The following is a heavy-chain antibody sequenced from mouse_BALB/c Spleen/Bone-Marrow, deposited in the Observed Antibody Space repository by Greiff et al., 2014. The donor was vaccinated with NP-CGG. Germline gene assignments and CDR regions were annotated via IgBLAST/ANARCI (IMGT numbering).Heavy chain of an antibody. J-gene: IGHJ3*01. CDR2: ILPGSGST. Sequence: LVESGAELMKPGASVKISCKATGYTFSSYWIEWVKQRPGHSLEWIGEILPGSGSTNYNEKFKGKATFTADTSSNTAYMQLSSLTSEDSAVYYCARRGYDGAYWGQGTLVTVSA. D-gene: IGHD2-14*01. V-gene: IGHV1-9*01. CDR3: ARRGYDGAY. CDR1: GYTFSSYW.